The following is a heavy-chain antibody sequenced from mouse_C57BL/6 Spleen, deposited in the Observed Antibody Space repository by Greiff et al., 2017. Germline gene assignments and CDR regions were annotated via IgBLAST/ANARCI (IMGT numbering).Heavy chain of an antibody. V-gene: IGHV1-75*01. J-gene: IGHJ3*01. CDR3: GCTTGVGGSWFAY. Sequence: QVQLQQPGPELVKPGASVKISCKASGYTFTDYYIHWVKQRPGQGLEWIGWIFPGSGSTYYNEKFKGKATLTVDKSSSTAYMLLSSLTSEDSAVYCCGCTTGVGGSWFAYWGQGTLVTVSA. CDR2: IFPGSGST. CDR1: GYTFTDYY. D-gene: IGHD1-1*01.